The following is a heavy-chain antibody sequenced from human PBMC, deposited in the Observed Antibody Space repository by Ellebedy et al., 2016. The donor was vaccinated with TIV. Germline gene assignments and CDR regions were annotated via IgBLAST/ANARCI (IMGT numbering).Heavy chain of an antibody. CDR1: GFSFRSYW. Sequence: ESLKISCSASGFSFRSYWMSWVRQAPGKGLEWVANIYQDGGVQYYVDSVKGRFTISRDNADNSLFLQMNSLRAEDTAVYYCARRGSYGDYAVEINSWFDTWGRGTLVAVSS. J-gene: IGHJ5*02. V-gene: IGHV3-7*01. CDR2: IYQDGGVQ. CDR3: ARRGSYGDYAVEINSWFDT. D-gene: IGHD4-17*01.